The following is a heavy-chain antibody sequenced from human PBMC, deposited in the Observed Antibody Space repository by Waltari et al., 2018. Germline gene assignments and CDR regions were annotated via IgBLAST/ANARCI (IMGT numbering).Heavy chain of an antibody. J-gene: IGHJ3*02. CDR2: IHHTGRT. CDR1: GGSISSGGYY. CDR3: ARGTPVLGGFDI. Sequence: QVQLQELGPGLVKPSQTLSLTCTVSGGSISSGGYYWTWIRRHPGKGFEWIGYIHHTGRTYDNPSLKSRLTISVDRSNNQFSLKLSPVTAADTAVYYCARGTPVLGGFDIWGQGTMVTVSS. D-gene: IGHD1-20*01. V-gene: IGHV4-30-4*01.